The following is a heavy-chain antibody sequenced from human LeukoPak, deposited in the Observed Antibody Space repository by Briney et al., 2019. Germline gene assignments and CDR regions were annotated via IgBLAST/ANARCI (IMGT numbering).Heavy chain of an antibody. CDR1: GFIFSSYW. CDR3: ARLFDASGMDY. D-gene: IGHD6-13*01. V-gene: IGHV3-7*01. Sequence: GGSLRLSCAASGFIFSSYWMSWLRQAPGKGLEWVANIKQDGSEKYYVDSVKGRFTISRYNAKNSLYLQMNSLRAEDTAVYYCARLFDASGMDYWGQGTLVTVSS. J-gene: IGHJ4*02. CDR2: IKQDGSEK.